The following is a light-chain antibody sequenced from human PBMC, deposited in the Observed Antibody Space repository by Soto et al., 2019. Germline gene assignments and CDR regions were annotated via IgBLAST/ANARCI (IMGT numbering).Light chain of an antibody. CDR3: QHTYCPPLT. Sequence: SPVALSVYKGDRVTITCRASQSISSYLNWYQQKPGKAPKLLIYAASSLQSGVPSRFSGSGSGTDFTLTISSLQPEDCTTYWSQHTYCPPLTFCGGSKVDVK. J-gene: IGKJ4*01. V-gene: IGKV1-39*01. CDR2: AAS. CDR1: QSISSY.